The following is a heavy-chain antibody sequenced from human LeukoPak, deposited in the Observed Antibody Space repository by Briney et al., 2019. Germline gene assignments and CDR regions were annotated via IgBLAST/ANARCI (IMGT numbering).Heavy chain of an antibody. V-gene: IGHV4-34*01. CDR1: GGSFSGYY. CDR2: INHSGST. J-gene: IGHJ6*03. D-gene: IGHD2-2*01. Sequence: SETLSVTCAVYGGSFSGYYWSWIRQPPGKGLEWIGEINHSGSTNYNPSLKSRVTISVDTSKNQFSLKLSSVTAADTAVYYCARGARPAAKVYYYYYMDVWGKGTTVTVSS. CDR3: ARGARPAAKVYYYYYMDV.